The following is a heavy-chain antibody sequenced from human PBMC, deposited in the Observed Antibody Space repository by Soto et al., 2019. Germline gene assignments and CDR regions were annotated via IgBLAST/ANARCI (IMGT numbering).Heavy chain of an antibody. J-gene: IGHJ4*02. Sequence: SETLSLTCTVSGGSISSGGYYWSWIRQHPGKGLEWIGYIYYSGSTYYNPSLKSRVTISVDTSKNQFSLKLSSVTAADTAVYYCARVEAPYSSSSGIDYWDQGTLVTVSS. CDR3: ARVEAPYSSSSGIDY. CDR2: IYYSGST. V-gene: IGHV4-31*03. D-gene: IGHD6-6*01. CDR1: GGSISSGGYY.